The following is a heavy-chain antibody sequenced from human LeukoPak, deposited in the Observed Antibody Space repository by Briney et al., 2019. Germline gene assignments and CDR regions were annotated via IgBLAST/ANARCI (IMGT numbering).Heavy chain of an antibody. CDR3: ARDSSSWNNWFDP. D-gene: IGHD6-13*01. CDR1: GFTFSSYW. J-gene: IGHJ5*02. CDR2: IKQDGSEK. V-gene: IGHV3-7*01. Sequence: PGRSLRLSCAASGFTFSSYWMSWVRQAPGKGLEWVANIKQDGSEKYYVDSVKGRFTISRDNAKNSLYLQMNSLRAEDTAVYYCARDSSSWNNWFDPWGQGTLVTVSS.